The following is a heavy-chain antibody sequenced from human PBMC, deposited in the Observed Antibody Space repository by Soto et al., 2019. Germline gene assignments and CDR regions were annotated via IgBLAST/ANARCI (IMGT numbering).Heavy chain of an antibody. CDR1: GFSFSSYA. Sequence: EVQLLEFGGGLVQPGGSLRLSCSASGFSFSSYAMGWVRQAPGKGLEWVSTISASGVSTYHADSVQGRFTVSRDNSKNTLYLQMNSLRVEDTAVYYCVKDARLQPRAAGQQLASQATDYWGQGTLVTVSS. V-gene: IGHV3-23*01. J-gene: IGHJ4*02. CDR3: VKDARLQPRAAGQQLASQATDY. D-gene: IGHD6-13*01. CDR2: ISASGVST.